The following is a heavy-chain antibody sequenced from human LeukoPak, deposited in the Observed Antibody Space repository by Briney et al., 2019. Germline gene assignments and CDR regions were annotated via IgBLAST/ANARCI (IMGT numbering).Heavy chain of an antibody. CDR2: INPNSGGT. D-gene: IGHD2-2*01. CDR3: ARADVVPAAIGYYYYMDV. Sequence: GASVTVSCKASGYTFTGYYMHWVRQAPGQGLEWMGWINPNSGGTNYAQKFQGRVTMTRDTSISTAYMELSRLRSDDTAVYYCARADVVPAAIGYYYYMDVWGKGTTVTVSS. V-gene: IGHV1-2*02. CDR1: GYTFTGYY. J-gene: IGHJ6*03.